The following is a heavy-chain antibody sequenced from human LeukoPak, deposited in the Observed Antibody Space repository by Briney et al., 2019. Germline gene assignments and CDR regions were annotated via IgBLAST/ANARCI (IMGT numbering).Heavy chain of an antibody. J-gene: IGHJ4*02. V-gene: IGHV4-59*01. CDR2: IYYTGST. D-gene: IGHD6-6*01. CDR1: GGSISNYY. Sequence: SETLSLTCTVSGGSISNYYWSWIRQPPGKGLEWIGYIYYTGSTNYNPSLTSRVNISVDTSKNQFSLDLTSVTAADTAVYYCARWGSIAVARFDYWGQGTLVTVSS. CDR3: ARWGSIAVARFDY.